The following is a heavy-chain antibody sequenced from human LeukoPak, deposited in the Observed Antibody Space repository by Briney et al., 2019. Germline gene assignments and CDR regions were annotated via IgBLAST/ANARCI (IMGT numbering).Heavy chain of an antibody. CDR3: ARVPIGVGANLYYYYYYMDV. D-gene: IGHD1-26*01. J-gene: IGHJ6*03. V-gene: IGHV3-21*01. CDR1: GFTFSSYS. CDR2: ISSSSYI. Sequence: PGGSLRLSCAASGFTFSSYSMNWVRQAPGKGLEWVSSISSSSYIYYADSVKGRFTISRDNAKNSLYLQMNSLRAEDTAVYYCARVPIGVGANLYYYYYYMDVWGKGATVTVSS.